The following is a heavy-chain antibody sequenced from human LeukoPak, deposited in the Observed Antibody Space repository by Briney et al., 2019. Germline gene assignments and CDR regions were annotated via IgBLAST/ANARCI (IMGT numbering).Heavy chain of an antibody. CDR1: GFTFSSYA. CDR3: AKPMATIKSFDY. D-gene: IGHD5-24*01. V-gene: IGHV3-23*01. CDR2: ISSSGGST. J-gene: IGHJ4*02. Sequence: PGGSLRLSCAASGFTFSSYAMSWVRQAPGKGLECVPAISSSGGSTYYADSVKGRFTISRDNSKNTLYLQMNSLRAEDTAVYFCAKPMATIKSFDYWGQGTLVTVSS.